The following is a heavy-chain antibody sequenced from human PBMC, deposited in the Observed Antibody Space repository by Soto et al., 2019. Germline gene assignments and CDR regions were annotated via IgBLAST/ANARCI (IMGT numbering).Heavy chain of an antibody. Sequence: QVRLVQSGAEVKKPGSSVKVSCKASGGTFSNYAINWVRQAPGQGLEWMGGIILTFGTANYAQKIQSRVTNNADESVNTDYKDLRGLRSEATYFDYFGGGPECASSFDYWGQGTLVTVSS. J-gene: IGHJ4*02. CDR1: GGTFSNYA. CDR2: IILTFGTA. V-gene: IGHV1-69*12. CDR3: GGGPECASSFDY. D-gene: IGHD3-3*01.